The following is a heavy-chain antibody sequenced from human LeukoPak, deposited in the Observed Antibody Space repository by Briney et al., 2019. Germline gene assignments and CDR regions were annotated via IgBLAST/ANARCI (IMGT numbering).Heavy chain of an antibody. D-gene: IGHD3-16*02. V-gene: IGHV1-8*03. Sequence: ASVKVSCKASGYTFTSSEIHWVRQAPGQGLEWMGWLNPNSSNTGYAQKFQGRVTFTRASSTSTAYLEVTRLRSEDTAVYYCARGPSRSFDIWGQGTMVTVSS. CDR1: GYTFTSSE. CDR2: LNPNSSNT. J-gene: IGHJ3*02. CDR3: ARGPSRSFDI.